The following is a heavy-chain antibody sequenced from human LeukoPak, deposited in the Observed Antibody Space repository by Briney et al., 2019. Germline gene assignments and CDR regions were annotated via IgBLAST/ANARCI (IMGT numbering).Heavy chain of an antibody. CDR1: GFTFSSYA. CDR3: ARDQYGDYYYYYGMDV. Sequence: GRSLRLSCAASGFTFSSYAMHWVRQAPGKGLEWVAGISYDGSNKYYADSVKGRFTISRDNSKNTLYLQMNSLRAEDTAVYYCARDQYGDYYYYYGMDVWGQGTTVTVSS. J-gene: IGHJ6*02. V-gene: IGHV3-30-3*01. D-gene: IGHD4-17*01. CDR2: ISYDGSNK.